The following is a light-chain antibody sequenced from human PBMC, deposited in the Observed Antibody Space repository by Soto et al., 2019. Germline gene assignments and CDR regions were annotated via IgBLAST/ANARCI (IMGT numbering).Light chain of an antibody. V-gene: IGLV2-8*01. CDR3: CSFAVSNSFV. CDR1: SNDVGGYNY. CDR2: EVN. Sequence: LTQPPSSSGSPGQSVTISCTGTSNDVGGYNYVSWYQQHPGKAPKLMIYEVNKRPSGVPDRFSGSKSGNTASLTVSGLQAEDEADYYCCSFAVSNSFVFGTGTKVTVL. J-gene: IGLJ1*01.